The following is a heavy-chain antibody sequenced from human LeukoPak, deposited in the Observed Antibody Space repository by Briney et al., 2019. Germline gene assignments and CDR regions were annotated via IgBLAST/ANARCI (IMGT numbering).Heavy chain of an antibody. V-gene: IGHV1-69*06. CDR1: GGTFSSYA. J-gene: IGHJ4*02. CDR3: ARVADSYGPSALDY. Sequence: ASVKVSCKASGGTFSSYAISWVRQAPGQGVEWMGGIIPIFGTANYAQKFQGRVTITADKSTSTAYMELSSLRSEDTAVYYCARVADSYGPSALDYWGQGTLVTVSS. CDR2: IIPIFGTA. D-gene: IGHD5-18*01.